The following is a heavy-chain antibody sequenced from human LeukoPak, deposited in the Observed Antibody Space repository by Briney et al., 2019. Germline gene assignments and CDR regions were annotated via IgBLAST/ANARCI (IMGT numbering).Heavy chain of an antibody. CDR3: ASGANGLFDY. CDR1: GGSISSYY. V-gene: IGHV4-59*12. J-gene: IGHJ4*02. CDR2: IYYSGST. D-gene: IGHD1-26*01. Sequence: SETLSLTCTVSGGSISSYYWSWIRQPPGKGLEWIGYIYYSGSTYYNPSLKSRVTISVDTSKNQFSLKLSSVTAADTAVYYCASGANGLFDYWGQGTLVTVSS.